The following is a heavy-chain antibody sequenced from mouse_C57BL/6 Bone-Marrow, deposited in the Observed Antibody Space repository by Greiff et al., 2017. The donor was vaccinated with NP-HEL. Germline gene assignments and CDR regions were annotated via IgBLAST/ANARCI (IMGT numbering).Heavy chain of an antibody. J-gene: IGHJ2*01. Sequence: EVKLVESGGDLVTPGGSLKLSCAASGFTFSSYGISWVRQTPDKRLEWVGSISSGGSYTYYPDIMKGRFTITKDNAKNQLYLQMSSLQTEDTAMYYCAGQGYDYDYWGQGTTLTVSS. D-gene: IGHD2-4*01. CDR3: AGQGYDYDY. CDR1: GFTFSSYG. V-gene: IGHV5-6*01. CDR2: ISSGGSYT.